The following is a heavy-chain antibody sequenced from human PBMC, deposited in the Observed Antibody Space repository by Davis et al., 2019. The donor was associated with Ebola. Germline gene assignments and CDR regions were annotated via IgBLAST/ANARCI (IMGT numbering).Heavy chain of an antibody. CDR1: GGSFSGYY. CDR2: INHSGST. Sequence: SETLSLTCAVYGGSFSGYYWSWIRQPPGKGLEWIGEINHSGSTNYNPSLKSRVTISVDTSKNQFSLKLSSVTAADTAVYYCATGYGVFWGQGTLLSVSS. CDR3: ATGYGVF. V-gene: IGHV4-34*01. D-gene: IGHD5-12*01. J-gene: IGHJ4*02.